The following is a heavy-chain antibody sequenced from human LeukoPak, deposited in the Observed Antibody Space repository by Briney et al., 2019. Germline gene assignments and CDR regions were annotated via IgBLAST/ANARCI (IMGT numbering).Heavy chain of an antibody. Sequence: ASVKVSCKASGYTFTSYDINWVRQATGQGLEWMGWMNPNSGNTGYAQKFQGRVTMTRNTSISTAYMELSSLRSEDTAVYYCARVPKGSAAGRPSNWFDPWGQGTLVTVSS. V-gene: IGHV1-8*01. D-gene: IGHD6-13*01. CDR1: GYTFTSYD. J-gene: IGHJ5*02. CDR2: MNPNSGNT. CDR3: ARVPKGSAAGRPSNWFDP.